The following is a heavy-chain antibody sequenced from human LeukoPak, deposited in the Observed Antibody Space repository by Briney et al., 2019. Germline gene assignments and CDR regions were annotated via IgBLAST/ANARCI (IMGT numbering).Heavy chain of an antibody. CDR3: AKTDAFDI. CDR2: ISYDGSNK. J-gene: IGHJ3*02. Sequence: GGSLRLSCAASGFTFSSYAMHWVRQAPGKGLEWVAVISYDGSNKYYADSVKGRFTISRDNSKNTLYLQMNSLRAEDTAVYYCAKTDAFDIWGQGTMVTVSS. V-gene: IGHV3-30-3*02. CDR1: GFTFSSYA.